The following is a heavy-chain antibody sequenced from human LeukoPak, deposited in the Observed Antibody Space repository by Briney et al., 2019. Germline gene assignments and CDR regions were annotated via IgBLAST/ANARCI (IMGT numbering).Heavy chain of an antibody. J-gene: IGHJ4*02. V-gene: IGHV4-61*02. CDR2: IYASGST. CDR1: DGSISSGSYY. D-gene: IGHD6-13*01. Sequence: PSQTLSLTCTASDGSISSGSYYWSWIRQPAGKGLEWIGRIYASGSTKYNPSLKSRVTMSVDTSKNQFSLKLSSVTAADTAVYYCARGDGIAAFYWGQGTLVTVSS. CDR3: ARGDGIAAFY.